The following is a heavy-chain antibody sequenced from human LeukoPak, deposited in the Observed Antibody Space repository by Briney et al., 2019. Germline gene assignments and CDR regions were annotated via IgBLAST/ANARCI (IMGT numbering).Heavy chain of an antibody. CDR3: AREGPNGAAFDI. CDR2: IILIFGTA. V-gene: IGHV1-69*05. D-gene: IGHD1-26*01. Sequence: SVKVSCKASGGTFSSYAISWVRQAPGQGLEWMGRIILIFGTANYAQKFQGRVTITTDESTSTAYMELSSLRSEDTAVYYCAREGPNGAAFDIWGQGTMVTVSS. J-gene: IGHJ3*02. CDR1: GGTFSSYA.